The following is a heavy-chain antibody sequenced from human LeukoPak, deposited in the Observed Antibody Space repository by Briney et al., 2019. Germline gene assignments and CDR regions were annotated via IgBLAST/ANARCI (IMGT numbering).Heavy chain of an antibody. J-gene: IGHJ6*04. CDR2: IYYSGST. V-gene: IGHV4-61*01. D-gene: IGHD2-15*01. Sequence: SETLSLTCTVSGGSASSGSYYWSWIRQPPGKGLEWIGYIYYSGSTNYNPSLKSRVTISVDTSKNQFSLKLSSVTAADTAVYYCARDGCSGGSCYDGMDVWGKGTTVTVSS. CDR3: ARDGCSGGSCYDGMDV. CDR1: GGSASSGSYY.